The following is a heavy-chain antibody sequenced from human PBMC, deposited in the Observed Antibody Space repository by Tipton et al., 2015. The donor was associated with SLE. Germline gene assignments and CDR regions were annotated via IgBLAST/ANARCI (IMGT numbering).Heavy chain of an antibody. D-gene: IGHD2-8*01. J-gene: IGHJ4*01. V-gene: IGHV4-59*07. CDR2: ISYTGGT. Sequence: TLSLTCAVSGGSIRSYYWSWIRQPPGKGLECIGYISYTGGTRYNPSLESRVTISLDTSKNHFSLKLTSVTAADTAVYYCARGGASVLIRNCYFDYWGQGSLVTVSS. CDR3: ARGGASVLIRNCYFDY. CDR1: GGSIRSYY.